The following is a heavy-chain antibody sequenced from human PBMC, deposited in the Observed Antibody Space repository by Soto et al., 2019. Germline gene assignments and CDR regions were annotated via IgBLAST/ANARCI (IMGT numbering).Heavy chain of an antibody. CDR3: ARVPWAQQLVLGPGWHGMDV. CDR2: IIPIFGTA. V-gene: IGHV1-69*13. J-gene: IGHJ6*02. Sequence: SVKVSCKASGGTFSSYAISWVRQAPGQGLEWMGGIIPIFGTANYAQKFQGRVTITADESTSTAYMELSSLRAEDTAVYYCARVPWAQQLVLGPGWHGMDVWGQGTTVTVSS. D-gene: IGHD6-13*01. CDR1: GGTFSSYA.